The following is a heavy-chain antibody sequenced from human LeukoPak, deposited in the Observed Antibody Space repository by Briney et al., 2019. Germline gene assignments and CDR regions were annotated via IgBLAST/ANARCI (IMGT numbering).Heavy chain of an antibody. Sequence: RASVKVSCKASGYTFTGYYMHWVRQAPGQGLEWMGWINPNSGGTNYVQKFQGRVTMTRDTSISTACMELSRLRSDDTAVYYCARGIGYEPFDYWGQGTLVTVSS. CDR2: INPNSGGT. V-gene: IGHV1-2*02. D-gene: IGHD5-12*01. CDR1: GYTFTGYY. J-gene: IGHJ4*02. CDR3: ARGIGYEPFDY.